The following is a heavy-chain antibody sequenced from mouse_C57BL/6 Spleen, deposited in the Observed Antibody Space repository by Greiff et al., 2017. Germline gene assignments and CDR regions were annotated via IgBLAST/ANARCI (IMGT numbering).Heavy chain of an antibody. CDR3: AREDGSSLGYFDV. Sequence: QVQLQQSGPELVKPGASVKISCKASGYAFSSSWMNWVKQRPGKGLEWIGRLYPGDGDTNYNGKFNGKATLTADKASSTAYMQLSSLTSEDSAVYFCAREDGSSLGYFDVWGTGTTVTVSS. CDR2: LYPGDGDT. J-gene: IGHJ1*03. D-gene: IGHD1-1*01. CDR1: GYAFSSSW. V-gene: IGHV1-82*01.